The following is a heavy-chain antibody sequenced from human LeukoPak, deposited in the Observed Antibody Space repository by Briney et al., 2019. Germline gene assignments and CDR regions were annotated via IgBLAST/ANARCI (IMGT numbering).Heavy chain of an antibody. Sequence: PSETLSLTCTVSGGSISGSSYYWAWVRQPPGKGLEWVGSGFYSGSAYSNPSLKSRVTISVDTSRSQFSLNLSSVTAADTAVYYCARLRGAMTPVTSDFDYWGQGTLVTVSS. J-gene: IGHJ4*02. CDR2: GFYSGSA. CDR1: GGSISGSSYY. V-gene: IGHV4-39*01. D-gene: IGHD4-17*01. CDR3: ARLRGAMTPVTSDFDY.